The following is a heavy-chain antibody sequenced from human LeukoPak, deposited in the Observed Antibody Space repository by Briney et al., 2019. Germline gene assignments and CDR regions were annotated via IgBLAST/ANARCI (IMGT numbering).Heavy chain of an antibody. CDR3: TRVGYIDEGIDY. V-gene: IGHV3-7*04. CDR1: GFPFSSYW. Sequence: PGGSLRLSCVASGFPFSSYWMTWVRQAPVKGLEWVANIKQDGSKKSYVDSVKGRFTISRDNAKNSLYLQMNSLRAEDTAIYYCTRVGYIDEGIDYWGQGTLVTVSS. J-gene: IGHJ4*02. CDR2: IKQDGSKK. D-gene: IGHD5-24*01.